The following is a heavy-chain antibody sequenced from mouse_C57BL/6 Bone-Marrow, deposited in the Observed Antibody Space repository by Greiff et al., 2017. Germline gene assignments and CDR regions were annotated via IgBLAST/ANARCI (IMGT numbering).Heavy chain of an antibody. CDR1: GYTFTHYW. V-gene: IGHV1-63*01. CDR2: IYPGGGYT. CDR3: ARRDGSSLYFDY. J-gene: IGHJ2*01. D-gene: IGHD1-1*01. Sequence: QVQLQQSGAELVRPGTSVKMSCKASGYTFTHYWIGWAKPRPGPCLACIGDIYPGGGYTTYTEKFKGQAPLTADKSSSTAYMQFSSRTSEDSAIYYCARRDGSSLYFDYWGKGTTRTVSS.